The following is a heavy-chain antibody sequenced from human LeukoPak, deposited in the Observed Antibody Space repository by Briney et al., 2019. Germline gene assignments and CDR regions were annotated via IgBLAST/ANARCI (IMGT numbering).Heavy chain of an antibody. Sequence: GGSLRLSCAASEITFRSYWMSWVRQAPGKGLEWVANIKHDGSEKYYVDSVKGRFTISRDNAKNSLYLQMNSLRAEDTAVYYCAKSGLNRFDYWGQGTLVTVSS. CDR1: EITFRSYW. J-gene: IGHJ4*02. V-gene: IGHV3-7*01. CDR3: AKSGLNRFDY. CDR2: IKHDGSEK. D-gene: IGHD2-15*01.